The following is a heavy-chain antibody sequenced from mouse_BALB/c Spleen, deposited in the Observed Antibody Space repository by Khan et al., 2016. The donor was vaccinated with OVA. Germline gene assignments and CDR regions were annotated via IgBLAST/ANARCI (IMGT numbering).Heavy chain of an antibody. CDR2: INPSNGYT. D-gene: IGHD2-14*01. CDR3: VRDGACHRNDGCFAY. V-gene: IGHV1-4*01. J-gene: IGHJ3*01. CDR1: GYTFTSYT. Sequence: QVQLKQSGAELARPGASVKMSCKASGYTFTSYTIHWIKKRPGQGLEWIGYINPSNGYTNYNQKFKDKATLTTDKSSTTAYLQLSSLTSDDSAVYNGVRDGACHRNDGCFAYWGQGTLVTVSA.